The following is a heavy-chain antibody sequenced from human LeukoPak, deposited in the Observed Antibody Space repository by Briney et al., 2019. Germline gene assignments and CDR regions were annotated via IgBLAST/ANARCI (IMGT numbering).Heavy chain of an antibody. CDR2: ITGSGGI. Sequence: GGSLRLSCAASGFSFRSYGMHWVRQAPGKGLESVSGITGSGGIFYAESVKGRFTISRDNSKNSLYLQMNSLRAEDTAVYYCAKGGVGATVFDYWGQGTLVTVSS. V-gene: IGHV3-23*01. CDR3: AKGGVGATVFDY. CDR1: GFSFRSYG. J-gene: IGHJ4*02. D-gene: IGHD1-26*01.